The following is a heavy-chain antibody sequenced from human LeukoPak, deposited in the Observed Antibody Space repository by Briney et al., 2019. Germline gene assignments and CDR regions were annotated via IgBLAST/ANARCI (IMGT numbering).Heavy chain of an antibody. Sequence: ASVKVSCKASGYTFTGYYTHWVRQAPGQGLEWMGWINPNSGGTNYAQKFQGRVTMTRDTSISTAYMELSRLRSDDTAVYYCATQYIVATLTQRYYYYGMDVWGQGTTVTVSS. CDR2: INPNSGGT. V-gene: IGHV1-2*02. J-gene: IGHJ6*02. CDR3: ATQYIVATLTQRYYYYGMDV. CDR1: GYTFTGYY. D-gene: IGHD5-12*01.